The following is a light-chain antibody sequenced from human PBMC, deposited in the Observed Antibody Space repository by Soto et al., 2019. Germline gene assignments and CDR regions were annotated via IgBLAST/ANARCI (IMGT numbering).Light chain of an antibody. CDR1: SSDVGGYNY. CDR3: SSYAGSSNV. CDR2: EVN. J-gene: IGLJ1*01. V-gene: IGLV2-8*01. Sequence: QSVLTQPPSASGSPGQSVAISCTGTSSDVGGYNYVSWYQQHPGKAPKLMIYEVNKRPSGVPDRFSASKSGNTASLTVSGLQAEDEAHYYCSSYAGSSNVFGTGTKVTVL.